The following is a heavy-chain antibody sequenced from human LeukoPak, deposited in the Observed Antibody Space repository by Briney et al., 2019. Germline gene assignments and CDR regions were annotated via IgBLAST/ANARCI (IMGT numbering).Heavy chain of an antibody. Sequence: SETLSLTCTVSGGSISSYYWSWIRQPPGKGLEWIGYIYYSGSTNYNPSLKSRVTISVDTSKNQFSLKLSPVTAADTAVYYCARDTTTYSSSWPDAFDIWGQGTMVTVSS. CDR2: IYYSGST. J-gene: IGHJ3*02. D-gene: IGHD6-13*01. CDR1: GGSISSYY. V-gene: IGHV4-59*01. CDR3: ARDTTTYSSSWPDAFDI.